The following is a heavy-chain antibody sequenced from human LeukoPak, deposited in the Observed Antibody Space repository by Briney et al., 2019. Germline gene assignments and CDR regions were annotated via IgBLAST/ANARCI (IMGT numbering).Heavy chain of an antibody. CDR1: GFTVSSNY. CDR3: ARDPYGDLALFDY. CDR2: IYSGGST. J-gene: IGHJ4*02. V-gene: IGHV3-66*01. D-gene: IGHD4-17*01. Sequence: EGSLRLSCAASGFTVSSNYMSWVRQAPGKGLEWVSVIYSGGSTYYADSVKGRFTISRDNSKNTLYLQMNSLRAEDTAVYYCARDPYGDLALFDYWGQGTLVTVSS.